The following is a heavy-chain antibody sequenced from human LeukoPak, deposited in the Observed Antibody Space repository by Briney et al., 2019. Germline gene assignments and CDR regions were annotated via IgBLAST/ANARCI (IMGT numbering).Heavy chain of an antibody. CDR1: GYSISSGYY. J-gene: IGHJ4*02. CDR3: ARRSGYSYGRDY. Sequence: PSETLSLTCTVSGYSISSGYYWGWIRQPPGKGLEWIGEIYHSGSTNYNPSLKSRVTISVDKSKNQFSLKLSSVTAADTAVYYCARRSGYSYGRDYWGQGTLVTVSS. D-gene: IGHD5-18*01. CDR2: IYHSGST. V-gene: IGHV4-38-2*02.